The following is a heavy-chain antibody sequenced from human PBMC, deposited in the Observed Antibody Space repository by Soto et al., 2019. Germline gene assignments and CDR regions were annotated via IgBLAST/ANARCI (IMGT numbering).Heavy chain of an antibody. CDR1: GGSISSGGYS. Sequence: QLQLQESGSGLVKPSQTLSLTCAVSGGSISSGGYSWSWIRQPPGKGLEWIGYIYHSGSTYYNPSLKSRVTISVDRSKNQFSLKLSSATAADTAVYYCARDGYNEWAGFDYWGQGTLVTVSS. V-gene: IGHV4-30-2*01. J-gene: IGHJ4*02. D-gene: IGHD5-12*01. CDR2: IYHSGST. CDR3: ARDGYNEWAGFDY.